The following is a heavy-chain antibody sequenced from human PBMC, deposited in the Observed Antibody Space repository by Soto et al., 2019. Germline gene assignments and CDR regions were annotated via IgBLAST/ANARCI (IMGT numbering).Heavy chain of an antibody. J-gene: IGHJ5*02. CDR3: ARDNRREPRVKNWFDT. CDR1: GGTFSSYA. V-gene: IGHV1-69*13. Sequence: SVKVSCKASGGTFSSYAISWVRQAPGQGLEWMGGIIPIFGTANYAQKFQGRVTITADESTSTAYMELSSLRSEDTAVYYCARDNRREPRVKNWFDTWGQGTLVTVSS. CDR2: IIPIFGTA. D-gene: IGHD1-1*01.